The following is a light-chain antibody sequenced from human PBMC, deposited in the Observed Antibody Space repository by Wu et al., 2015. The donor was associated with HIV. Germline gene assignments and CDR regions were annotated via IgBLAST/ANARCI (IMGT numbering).Light chain of an antibody. CDR1: QYISNS. J-gene: IGKJ2*01. CDR3: QQYNNWPPLYT. V-gene: IGKV3-15*01. Sequence: LLTQSPATVSVSPGERTDLSCRASQYISNSLAWYQQKPGQAPRLLIFDASTRAAGIPARFRGIGSGTEFTLTISNIQSEDFAVYYCQQYNNWPPLYTFGQGTKL. CDR2: DAS.